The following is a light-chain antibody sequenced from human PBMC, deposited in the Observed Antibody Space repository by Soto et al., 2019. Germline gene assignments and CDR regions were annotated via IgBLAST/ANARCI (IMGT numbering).Light chain of an antibody. CDR2: DAS. V-gene: IGKV1-5*01. CDR1: QSLSNR. Sequence: IQMTHSPSTLSAAVGYTVTITCRASQSLSNRLAWYQQKPGKAPKLLIYDASSLESGVSSRFSGSGSGTDFILTISSLQPEDVATYYCQKYDSAPWTVGQGTTVDI. J-gene: IGKJ1*01. CDR3: QKYDSAPWT.